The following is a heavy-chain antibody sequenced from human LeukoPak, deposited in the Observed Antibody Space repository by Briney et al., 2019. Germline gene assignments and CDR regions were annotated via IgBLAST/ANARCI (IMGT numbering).Heavy chain of an antibody. CDR1: GFTFDDYW. CDR2: ISSSGSTI. D-gene: IGHD3-10*02. Sequence: GGSLRLSCGASGFTFDDYWMSWVRQAPGKGLEWVSYISSSGSTIYYADSVKGRFTISRDNAKNSLYLQMNSLRAEDTAVYYCAELGITMIGGVWGKGTTVTNSS. J-gene: IGHJ6*04. V-gene: IGHV3-11*04. CDR3: AELGITMIGGV.